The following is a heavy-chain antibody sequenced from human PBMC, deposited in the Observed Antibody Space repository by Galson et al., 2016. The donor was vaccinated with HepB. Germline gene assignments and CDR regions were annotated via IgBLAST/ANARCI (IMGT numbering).Heavy chain of an antibody. Sequence: SLRLSCAVSGFTFVNYAMHWVRQAPGKSLEWVSSVSWNSGTIVYADSVKGRFTISRDNAKKSLYLQMNSLRAEDTAFYYCARGPGMAAHKIYFDFWGREPWSPSPQ. D-gene: IGHD6-13*01. J-gene: IGHJ4*02. V-gene: IGHV3-9*01. CDR2: VSWNSGTI. CDR3: ARGPGMAAHKIYFDF. CDR1: GFTFVNYA.